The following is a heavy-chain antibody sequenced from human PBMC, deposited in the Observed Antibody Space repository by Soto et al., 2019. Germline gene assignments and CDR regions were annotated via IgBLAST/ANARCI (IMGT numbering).Heavy chain of an antibody. Sequence: EVQLVESGGGLAQPGGSLRLSCAASGFTFSSYWGHWVRQAPGKGLVWVARIDNDGSRTSYADSVKGRFTISRDNAENTLYLQMNSLRAEDTAVYYCARAGSYRFDYWGQGTLVTVSS. CDR2: IDNDGSRT. D-gene: IGHD3-10*01. CDR1: GFTFSSYW. CDR3: ARAGSYRFDY. J-gene: IGHJ4*02. V-gene: IGHV3-74*01.